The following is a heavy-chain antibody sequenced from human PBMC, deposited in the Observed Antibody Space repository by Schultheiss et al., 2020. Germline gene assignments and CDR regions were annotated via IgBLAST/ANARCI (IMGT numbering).Heavy chain of an antibody. CDR3: ARIGGDCSSTSCYGRYYYYGMDV. CDR1: GGSFSGYY. D-gene: IGHD2-2*01. Sequence: SETLSLTCAVYGGSFSGYYWTWTRQPPGKGLEWIGEINRNTKYNPSLKSRVTISVDTSKNQFSLKLNAVTAADTAVYYCARIGGDCSSTSCYGRYYYYGMDVWGQGTTVKVSS. CDR2: INRNT. V-gene: IGHV4-34*01. J-gene: IGHJ6*02.